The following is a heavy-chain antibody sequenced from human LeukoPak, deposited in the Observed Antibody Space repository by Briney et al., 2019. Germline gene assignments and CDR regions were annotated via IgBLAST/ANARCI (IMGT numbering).Heavy chain of an antibody. CDR3: ARGEATKFDY. CDR1: GGSISSYC. V-gene: IGHV4-59*01. D-gene: IGHD1-1*01. CDR2: IYYSGST. J-gene: IGHJ4*02. Sequence: KASETLSLTCTVSGGSISSYCWSWIRQPPGKGLEWIGYIYYSGSTNYNPSLKSRVTISVDTSKNQFSLKLSSVTAADTAVYYCARGEATKFDYWGQGTLVTVSS.